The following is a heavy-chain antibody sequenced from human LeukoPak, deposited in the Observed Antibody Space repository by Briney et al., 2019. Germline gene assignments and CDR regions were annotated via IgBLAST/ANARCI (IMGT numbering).Heavy chain of an antibody. J-gene: IGHJ4*02. CDR2: IYYSGST. CDR3: ARRWVAGSWEKGFDYFDY. Sequence: SETLSLTCTVSGGSISSSSYYWGWIRQPPGKGLEWIGSIYYSGSTYYNPSLKSRVTISVDTSKNQFSLKLSSVTAADTAVYYCARRWVAGSWEKGFDYFDYWGQGTLVTVSS. CDR1: GGSISSSSYY. D-gene: IGHD6-19*01. V-gene: IGHV4-39*01.